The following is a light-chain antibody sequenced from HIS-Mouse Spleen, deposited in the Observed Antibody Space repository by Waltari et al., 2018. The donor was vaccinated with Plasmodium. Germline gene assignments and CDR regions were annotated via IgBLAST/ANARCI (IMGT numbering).Light chain of an antibody. CDR2: RNN. J-gene: IGLJ3*02. V-gene: IGLV1-47*01. CDR3: AAWDDSLSGWV. CDR1: SSNIGSTY. Sequence: QSVLTQPPSASGTPGQRVTISCSGSSSNIGSTYVYWYQQLPGTAPKLLIYRNNQRPSWVPDRVSGSKSGTSASLAISGLRSEDEADYYCAAWDDSLSGWVFGGGTKLTVL.